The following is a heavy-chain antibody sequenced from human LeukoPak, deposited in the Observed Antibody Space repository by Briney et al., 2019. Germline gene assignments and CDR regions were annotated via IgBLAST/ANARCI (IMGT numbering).Heavy chain of an antibody. D-gene: IGHD5-18*01. Sequence: SETLSLTCAVYGGSFSGYYLSWIRQPPGKGLEWIGGINHSGSTNYNPSLESGATISVDTSRSKFSVKLSSVIAADTAVYYCARGVSGTLPWIQLWLRGGNWFDPWGQGTLVTVSS. CDR2: INHSGST. V-gene: IGHV4-34*01. CDR1: GGSFSGYY. J-gene: IGHJ5*02. CDR3: ARGVSGTLPWIQLWLRGGNWFDP.